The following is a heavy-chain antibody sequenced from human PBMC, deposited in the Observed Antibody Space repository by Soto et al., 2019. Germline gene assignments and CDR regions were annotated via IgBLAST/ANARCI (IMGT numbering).Heavy chain of an antibody. CDR3: ARDYMTTVTTSRGNWFDP. CDR1: GYTFTGYY. D-gene: IGHD4-17*01. CDR2: INPNSGGT. Sequence: ASVKVSCKASGYTFTGYYMHWVRQAPGQGLEWMGWINPNSGGTSYAQKFQGRVTMTRDTSISTAYMELSRLRSDDTAVYYCARDYMTTVTTSRGNWFDPWGQGTLVTVS. J-gene: IGHJ5*02. V-gene: IGHV1-2*02.